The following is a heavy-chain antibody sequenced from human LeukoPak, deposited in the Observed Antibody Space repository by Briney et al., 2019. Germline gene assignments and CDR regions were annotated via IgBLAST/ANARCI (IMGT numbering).Heavy chain of an antibody. CDR3: ATAPILRGEGGEHYKYGMDV. V-gene: IGHV4-39*07. CDR1: GGSISSSSYY. CDR2: IYHNGTS. Sequence: SETLSLTCTVSGGSISSSSYYWGWIRQPPGKGLEWIGEIYHNGTSNNNPSLKSRVTISADTFKNHFSLKLTSVTAADTAVYYCATAPILRGEGGEHYKYGMDVWGQGTTVIVSS. D-gene: IGHD2-2*02. J-gene: IGHJ6*02.